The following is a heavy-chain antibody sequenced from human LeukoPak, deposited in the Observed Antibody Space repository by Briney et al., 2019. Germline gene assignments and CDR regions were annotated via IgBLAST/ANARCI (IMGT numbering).Heavy chain of an antibody. CDR2: IYYSGST. CDR1: GGSISSSSYY. V-gene: IGHV4-61*01. CDR3: ARGGDSSSWYYFDY. Sequence: PSETLSLTCTVSGGSISSSSYYWSWVRQPPGKGLEWIGYIYYSGSTNYNPSLKSRVTISVDTSKNQFSLKLSSVTAADTAVYYCARGGDSSSWYYFDYWGQGTLVTVSS. D-gene: IGHD6-13*01. J-gene: IGHJ4*02.